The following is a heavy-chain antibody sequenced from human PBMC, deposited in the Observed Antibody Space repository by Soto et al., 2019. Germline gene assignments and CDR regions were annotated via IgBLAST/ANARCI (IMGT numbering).Heavy chain of an antibody. Sequence: SETLSLTCTVSVGSISSYYWSWIRQPPGKRLKWIGYIYYSATTNYNPYLKSRVTISVDQSKNQFSTKMSSVTAADTAVYNCARGGTNWFEPWGQGNLATVS. J-gene: IGHJ5*02. CDR1: VGSISSYY. CDR2: IYYSATT. CDR3: ARGGTNWFEP. V-gene: IGHV4-59*01. D-gene: IGHD1-1*01.